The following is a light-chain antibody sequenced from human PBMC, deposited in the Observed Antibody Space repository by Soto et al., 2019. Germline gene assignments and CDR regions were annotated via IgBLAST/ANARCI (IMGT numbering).Light chain of an antibody. CDR2: LNSDGSH. J-gene: IGLJ2*01. CDR3: QTWGTDIVV. Sequence: QLVLTQSPSASASLGASVKITCTLSSGHSSNAIAWHQQQPEKGPRYLMKLNSDGSHSKGDGIPDRFSGSSSGAERYLTISSLQFEDEADYYCQTWGTDIVVFGGGTKLTVL. CDR1: SGHSSNA. V-gene: IGLV4-69*01.